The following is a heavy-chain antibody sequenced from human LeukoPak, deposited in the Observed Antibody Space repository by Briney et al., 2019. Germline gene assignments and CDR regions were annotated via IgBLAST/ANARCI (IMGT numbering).Heavy chain of an antibody. D-gene: IGHD6-19*01. Sequence: GESLKISCKGSGYRFTSYWIGWVRQMPGKGLEWMGIIYPGDSDTRYSPSFQGQVTISADKSISTAYLQWSSLKDSYTAMYYCGVAARYYYYMDVWGKGTTVTVSS. J-gene: IGHJ6*03. CDR3: GVAARYYYYMDV. CDR1: GYRFTSYW. CDR2: IYPGDSDT. V-gene: IGHV5-51*01.